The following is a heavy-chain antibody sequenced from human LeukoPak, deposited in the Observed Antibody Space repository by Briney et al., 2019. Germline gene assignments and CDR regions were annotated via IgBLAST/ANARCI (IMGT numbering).Heavy chain of an antibody. V-gene: IGHV3-23*01. D-gene: IGHD3-22*01. CDR2: ISGSGGST. CDR1: GFTFSSYA. J-gene: IGHJ4*02. Sequence: PGGSLRLSCAASGFTFSSYAMRWVRQAPGKGLEWVSGISGSGGSTYNAASVKGRFTISRDNSKNTLYLQMNSLRAEDTAVYYCAKRGYYDSSGSMTFDYWGQGTLVTVSS. CDR3: AKRGYYDSSGSMTFDY.